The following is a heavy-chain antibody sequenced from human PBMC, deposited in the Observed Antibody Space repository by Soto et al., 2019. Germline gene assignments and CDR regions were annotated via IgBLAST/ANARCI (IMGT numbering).Heavy chain of an antibody. D-gene: IGHD2-21*02. CDR3: ARGGHIAVVTASFDY. J-gene: IGHJ4*02. CDR2: IHPSGGGS. CDR1: GYTFTRYG. Sequence: ASVKVSCKASGYTFTRYGISWGRQAPGQGLEWMGIIHPSGGGSTYAQKFLGRVTMTRDTSTSTVFMELSSLRSADTAVYYCARGGHIAVVTASFDYWGQGTLVTVSS. V-gene: IGHV1-46*03.